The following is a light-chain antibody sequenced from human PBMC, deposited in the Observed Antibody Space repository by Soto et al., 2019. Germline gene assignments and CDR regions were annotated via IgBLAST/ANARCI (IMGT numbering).Light chain of an antibody. CDR1: SSDVGGYNY. Sequence: QSALTQPASVSGSPGQSITISCTGTSSDVGGYNYVSWYQQHPGKAPKLVIYEVSNRPSGVSNRFSGSKSDNTAYLTISGLQAEDEADYYCSSYTSITTLVVFGGGTKVTVL. CDR3: SSYTSITTLVV. CDR2: EVS. J-gene: IGLJ2*01. V-gene: IGLV2-14*01.